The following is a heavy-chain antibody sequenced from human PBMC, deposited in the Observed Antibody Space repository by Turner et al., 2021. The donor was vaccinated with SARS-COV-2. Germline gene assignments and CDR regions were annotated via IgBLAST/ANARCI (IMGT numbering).Heavy chain of an antibody. V-gene: IGHV3-66*01. Sequence: EVQLVESGGGLVQPGGSLRLSCAASGFTVSSNYMSWVRQAPGKGLGWVSIIYSGGRTDYADSVKGRFTISRDNSKNTLYLQMNSLRAEDTAVYYCASEQDSSGFVGMDVWGQGTTVTVSS. CDR2: IYSGGRT. CDR3: ASEQDSSGFVGMDV. CDR1: GFTVSSNY. J-gene: IGHJ6*02. D-gene: IGHD3-22*01.